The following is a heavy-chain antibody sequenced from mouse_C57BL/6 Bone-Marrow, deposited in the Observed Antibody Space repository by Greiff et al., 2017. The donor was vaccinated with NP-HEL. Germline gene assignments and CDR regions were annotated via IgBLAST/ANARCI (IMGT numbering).Heavy chain of an antibody. V-gene: IGHV1-82*01. Sequence: VQLQQSGPELVKPGASVKISCKASGYAFSSSWMNWVKQRPGKGLEWIGRIYPGDGDTNYNGKFKGKATLTADKSSSTAYMQLSSLTSEDSAVCFCAIIWLLFAMDYWGQGTSVTVSS. CDR2: IYPGDGDT. CDR1: GYAFSSSW. J-gene: IGHJ4*01. CDR3: AIIWLLFAMDY. D-gene: IGHD2-2*01.